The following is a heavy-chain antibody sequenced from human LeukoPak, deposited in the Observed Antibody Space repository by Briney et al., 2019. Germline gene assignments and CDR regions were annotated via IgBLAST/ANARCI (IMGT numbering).Heavy chain of an antibody. V-gene: IGHV3-30*18. J-gene: IGHJ4*02. Sequence: GRSLRLSCAASGFTFSSYGMHWVRQAPGKGLEWVAVISYDGSNKYYADSVKGRFTISRDNSTNTLYLQMNSLRAEDTAVYYCAKDLELAVAGTFDYWGQGTLVTVSS. CDR3: AKDLELAVAGTFDY. CDR1: GFTFSSYG. D-gene: IGHD6-19*01. CDR2: ISYDGSNK.